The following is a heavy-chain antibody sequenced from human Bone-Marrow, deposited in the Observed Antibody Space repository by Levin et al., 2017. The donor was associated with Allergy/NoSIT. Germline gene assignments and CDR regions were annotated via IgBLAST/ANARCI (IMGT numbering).Heavy chain of an antibody. CDR3: ARDRIVVVPAAIDY. D-gene: IGHD2-2*02. J-gene: IGHJ4*02. CDR1: GFTFSSYA. V-gene: IGHV3-30-3*01. CDR2: ISYDGSNK. Sequence: SCAASGFTFSSYAMHWVRQAPGKGLEWVAVISYDGSNKYYADSVKGRFTISRDNSKNTLYLQMNSLRAEDTAVYYCARDRIVVVPAAIDYWGQGTLVTVSS.